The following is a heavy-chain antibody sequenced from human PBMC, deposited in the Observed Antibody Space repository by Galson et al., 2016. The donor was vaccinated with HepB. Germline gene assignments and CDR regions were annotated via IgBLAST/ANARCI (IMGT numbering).Heavy chain of an antibody. V-gene: IGHV3-23*01. D-gene: IGHD3-22*01. Sequence: SLRLSCAASGFTFSTYAMTWVRQAPGKGLEWVSTISGSGGTTYYADSVKGRFIISRDNSKRKLHLQMNNLRVEDTAVYYCAKDRVGPYYHDSSGQFFDVWGRGTLVTVSS. CDR2: ISGSGGTT. J-gene: IGHJ2*01. CDR3: AKDRVGPYYHDSSGQFFDV. CDR1: GFTFSTYA.